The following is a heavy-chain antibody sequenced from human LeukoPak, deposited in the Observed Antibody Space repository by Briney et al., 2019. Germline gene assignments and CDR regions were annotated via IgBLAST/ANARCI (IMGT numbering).Heavy chain of an antibody. CDR3: ARSGSAHLYFFDY. D-gene: IGHD6-25*01. V-gene: IGHV5-51*01. Sequence: GESLKISCKGSGYSLISYWIGWVRQMPGEGLEWMGIIYPGDSDVRYSPSFQGQVTISADKSISTAYLQWSSLKTSDTAMYYCARSGSAHLYFFDYWGQGALVTVAS. CDR1: GYSLISYW. J-gene: IGHJ4*02. CDR2: IYPGDSDV.